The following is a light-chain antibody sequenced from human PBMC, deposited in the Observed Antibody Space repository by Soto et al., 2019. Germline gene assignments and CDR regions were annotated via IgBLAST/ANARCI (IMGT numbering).Light chain of an antibody. CDR2: GAS. J-gene: IGKJ2*01. V-gene: IGKV3-15*01. CDR1: QSVNSN. CDR3: QQYNNRPPLYT. Sequence: EILMTQSPATLSLSPGERATLSCRASQSVNSNLAWYQQRPGQAPRLLIYGASSRATGIPARFNGSGSGTDFTLTISSLQSKNFAVYYCQQYNNRPPLYTFGQGTKLEIK.